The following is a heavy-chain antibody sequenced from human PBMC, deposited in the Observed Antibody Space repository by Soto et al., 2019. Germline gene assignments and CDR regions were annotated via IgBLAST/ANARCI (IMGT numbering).Heavy chain of an antibody. Sequence: ASVRVSCKASGYTFTSYYMHWVRQAPGQGLEWMGIINPNNGTTNYAQKFQGRVTMTANASISTAYMELSSLRSEDTAVYYCARGGITMVRGVKRSDYYYYYMDVWGKGTTVTVSS. D-gene: IGHD3-10*01. CDR2: INPNNGTT. CDR3: ARGGITMVRGVKRSDYYYYYMDV. CDR1: GYTFTSYY. V-gene: IGHV1-46*01. J-gene: IGHJ6*03.